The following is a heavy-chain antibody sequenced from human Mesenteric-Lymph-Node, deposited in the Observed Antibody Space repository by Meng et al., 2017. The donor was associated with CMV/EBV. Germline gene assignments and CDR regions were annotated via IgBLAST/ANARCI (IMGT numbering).Heavy chain of an antibody. J-gene: IGHJ6*02. Sequence: ASVKVSCKASGYTFTSYGISWVRQAPGQGLEWMGWISAYNGNTNYAQKLQGRVTMTTDTSTSTAYMELRSLRSDDTAGYYCARWELGPDYYYGMDVWGQGTTVTVSS. D-gene: IGHD1-26*01. V-gene: IGHV1-18*01. CDR3: ARWELGPDYYYGMDV. CDR2: ISAYNGNT. CDR1: GYTFTSYG.